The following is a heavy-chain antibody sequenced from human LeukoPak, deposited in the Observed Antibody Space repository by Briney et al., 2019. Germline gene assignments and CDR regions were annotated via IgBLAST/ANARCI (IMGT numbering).Heavy chain of an antibody. Sequence: GGSLRLSCAASGFTFSSYAMSWVRQAPGKGLEWVSAISGGGGSIYYADSVKGRFTISRDKSKNTLYLQMNSLRAEDTAVYYCAKDGHFRWLQLRFLDYWGQGTLVTVSS. CDR1: GFTFSSYA. CDR3: AKDGHFRWLQLRFLDY. D-gene: IGHD5-24*01. J-gene: IGHJ4*02. V-gene: IGHV3-23*01. CDR2: ISGGGGSI.